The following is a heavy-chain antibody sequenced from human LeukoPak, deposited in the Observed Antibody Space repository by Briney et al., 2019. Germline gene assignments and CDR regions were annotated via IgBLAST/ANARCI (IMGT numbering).Heavy chain of an antibody. CDR3: VKGPCSGGSCYLEY. CDR2: ISSKGGST. J-gene: IGHJ4*02. CDR1: GFTFSNYA. V-gene: IGHV3-64*05. D-gene: IGHD2-15*01. Sequence: GGSLRLSCSASGFTFSNYAMHWVRQAPGKGLEYVSGISSKGGSTYHADPVKGRFTISRDNSKNTLYIQMNSLRAEDTAVYYCVKGPCSGGSCYLEYWGQGTLVTVSS.